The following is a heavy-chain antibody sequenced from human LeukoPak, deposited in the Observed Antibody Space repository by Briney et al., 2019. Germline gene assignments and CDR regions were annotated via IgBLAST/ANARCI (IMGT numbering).Heavy chain of an antibody. CDR1: GCIFSNYW. V-gene: IGHV3-74*01. Sequence: GWSLRLSCAASGCIFSNYWMDWVLQAPGKGLVWVSRVNNDETRTSYADFVKGRFTISRDNAKNMLYLQMNSLTAEDTAVYYCVRRRLEGGYDYWGQGTLVTVSS. D-gene: IGHD5-12*01. CDR2: VNNDETRT. CDR3: VRRRLEGGYDY. J-gene: IGHJ4*02.